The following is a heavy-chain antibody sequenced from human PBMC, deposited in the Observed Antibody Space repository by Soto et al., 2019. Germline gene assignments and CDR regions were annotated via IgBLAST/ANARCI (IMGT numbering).Heavy chain of an antibody. V-gene: IGHV3-15*01. Sequence: PGGSLRLSCAASGFTFSNAWMSWVRQAPGKGLEWVGRIKSKTDGGTTDYAAPVKGRFTISRDDSKNTLYLQMNSLKTEDTAVYYCTTAPQYCSGGSCQRKGNYYYYMDVWGKGTTVIVSS. CDR2: IKSKTDGGTT. D-gene: IGHD2-15*01. CDR1: GFTFSNAW. J-gene: IGHJ6*03. CDR3: TTAPQYCSGGSCQRKGNYYYYMDV.